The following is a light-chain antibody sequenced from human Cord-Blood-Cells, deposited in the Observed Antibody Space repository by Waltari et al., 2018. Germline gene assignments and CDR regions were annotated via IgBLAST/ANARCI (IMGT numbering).Light chain of an antibody. CDR2: DAS. Sequence: DIQMTQSPSSLSASVGDRVTITCQASQDISNYLNWYQQKPGKAPKLLIYDASNFETGVPSRFSGSGSGTDFTFTISSLQPEDIATYYCQQYDNLPSFGQGTKVEIK. CDR3: QQYDNLPS. J-gene: IGKJ1*01. V-gene: IGKV1-33*01. CDR1: QDISNY.